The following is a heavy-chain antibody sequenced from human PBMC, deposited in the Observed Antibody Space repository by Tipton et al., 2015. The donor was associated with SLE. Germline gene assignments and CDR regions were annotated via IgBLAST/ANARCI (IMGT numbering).Heavy chain of an antibody. CDR1: GGSISSSSYY. V-gene: IGHV4-39*07. CDR3: ARATDIHYFDY. CDR2: IYYSGST. D-gene: IGHD2-15*01. Sequence: TLSLTCTVSGGSISSSSYYWGWIRQPPGKGLEWIGSIYYSGSTYYNPSLKSRVTMSVDTSKNQFSLKLSSVTAADTAVYYCARATDIHYFDYWGQGTLVTVSS. J-gene: IGHJ4*02.